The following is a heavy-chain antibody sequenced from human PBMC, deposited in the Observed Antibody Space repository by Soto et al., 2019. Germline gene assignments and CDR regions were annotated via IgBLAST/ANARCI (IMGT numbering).Heavy chain of an antibody. Sequence: SGPTLVNPTQTLTLTCSLSGISLSTSGVGLGWIRQTPGKALEWLALIYWNDDKHYSPSLKSRLTITKDTSKNQAVLTMTNMDPADTATYYCARGIATLPVFAFDVWGQGTVVTVSS. J-gene: IGHJ3*01. CDR2: IYWNDDK. V-gene: IGHV2-5*01. CDR1: GISLSTSGVG. CDR3: ARGIATLPVFAFDV. D-gene: IGHD6-6*01.